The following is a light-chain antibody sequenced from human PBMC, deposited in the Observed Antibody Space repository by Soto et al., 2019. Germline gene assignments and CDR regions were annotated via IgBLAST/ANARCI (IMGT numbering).Light chain of an antibody. CDR3: QKYNSAPWT. Sequence: EIQMTQSPSALSASVGDRVTITCRASQDISNYLAWYQQKPGKVPKVLIYGASTLQSGVPSRFSGSGSGTDFTLTISSLQPEDVATYYCQKYNSAPWTFGQGTKVEIK. CDR1: QDISNY. V-gene: IGKV1-27*01. CDR2: GAS. J-gene: IGKJ1*01.